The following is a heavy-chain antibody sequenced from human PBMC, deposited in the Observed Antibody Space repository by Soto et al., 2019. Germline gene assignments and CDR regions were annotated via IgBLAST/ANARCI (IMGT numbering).Heavy chain of an antibody. Sequence: SETLSLTCAVSGGSISSGDYYWSWIRQPPGKGLEWIGYIYYSGSTYYNPSLKSRVTISVDTSKNQFSLKLSSVTAADTAVYYCARHTPAISISDHWGQGTLVTVSS. D-gene: IGHD2-15*01. J-gene: IGHJ4*02. CDR3: ARHTPAISISDH. CDR1: GGSISSGDYY. CDR2: IYYSGST. V-gene: IGHV4-30-4*01.